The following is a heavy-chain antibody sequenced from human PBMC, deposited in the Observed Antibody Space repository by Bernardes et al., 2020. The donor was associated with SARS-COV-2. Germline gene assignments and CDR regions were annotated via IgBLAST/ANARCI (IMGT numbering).Heavy chain of an antibody. CDR1: GFTFSSYS. CDR3: ARDDQWRSPPDF. CDR2: ISTGSTYI. V-gene: IGHV3-21*01. Sequence: GGSLRLSCAASGFTFSSYSMNWVRQAPGKGLEWVSSISTGSTYIYYADSVRGRFTISRDNAKNSLYLQMNSLRAEDTAVYYCARDDQWRSPPDFWGQGTRVTVSS. J-gene: IGHJ4*02. D-gene: IGHD6-19*01.